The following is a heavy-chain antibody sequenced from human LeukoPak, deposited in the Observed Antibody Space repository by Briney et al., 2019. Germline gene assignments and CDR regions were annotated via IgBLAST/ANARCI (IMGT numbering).Heavy chain of an antibody. J-gene: IGHJ4*02. CDR1: GFTFSSYW. Sequence: GGSLRLSCAASGFTFSSYWMRWVRQAPGKGLGWVANIKQDGREKYYVDSVKGRFTISRDNAKNSLYLQMNSLRAEDTAVYYCARGPAYCSSTSCYTPPNYWGQGTLVTVSS. CDR3: ARGPAYCSSTSCYTPPNY. V-gene: IGHV3-7*01. CDR2: IKQDGREK. D-gene: IGHD2-2*02.